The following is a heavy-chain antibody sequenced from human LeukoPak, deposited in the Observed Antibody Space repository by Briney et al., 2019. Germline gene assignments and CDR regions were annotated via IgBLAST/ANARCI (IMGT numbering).Heavy chain of an antibody. Sequence: PSETLSLTCAVYGGSFSGYYWSWIRQPPGKGLEWIGEINHSGSTNYNPSLKSRVTISVDTSKNQFSLKLSSVTAADTAVYYCARVGYYDYVWGSYRPKRGAFDIWGQGTMVTVSS. CDR1: GGSFSGYY. CDR3: ARVGYYDYVWGSYRPKRGAFDI. J-gene: IGHJ3*02. D-gene: IGHD3-16*02. V-gene: IGHV4-34*01. CDR2: INHSGST.